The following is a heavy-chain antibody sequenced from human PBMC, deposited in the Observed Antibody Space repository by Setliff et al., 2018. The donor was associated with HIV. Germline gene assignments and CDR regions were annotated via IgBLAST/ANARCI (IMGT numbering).Heavy chain of an antibody. V-gene: IGHV3-23*01. CDR2: ISGSGGST. D-gene: IGHD4-4*01. Sequence: GGSLRLSCAASGFTFSSYAMSWVRQAPGKGLEWVSAISGSGGSTYYADSVKGRFTISRDNSKNTLHLQMNSLRAEDTAMYYCAKTQTVITVYGPFDSWGQGTPVTVSS. CDR3: AKTQTVITVYGPFDS. CDR1: GFTFSSYA. J-gene: IGHJ5*01.